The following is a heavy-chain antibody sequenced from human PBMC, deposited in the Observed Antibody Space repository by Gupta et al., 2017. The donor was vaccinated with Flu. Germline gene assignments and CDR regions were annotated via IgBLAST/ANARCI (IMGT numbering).Heavy chain of an antibody. CDR2: YYSGST. D-gene: IGHD6-13*01. J-gene: IGHJ5*02. Sequence: YYSGSTYYNPSLKSRVTISVDTSKNQFSLKLSSVTAADTAVYYCARQMGSWYVWFDPWGQGTLVTVSS. V-gene: IGHV4-39*01. CDR3: ARQMGSWYVWFDP.